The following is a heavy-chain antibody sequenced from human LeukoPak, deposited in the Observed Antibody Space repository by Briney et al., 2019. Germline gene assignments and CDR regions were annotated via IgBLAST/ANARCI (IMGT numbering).Heavy chain of an antibody. V-gene: IGHV1-24*01. J-gene: IGHJ4*02. CDR3: ATAIPYGSDY. CDR1: GYTLTKLS. Sequence: ASVKVSCKASGYTLTKLSMHWVRQAPGKGLEWMGGFDLEDGETFYAQKFQGRVTMTEDTSTDTAYMELSSLRSEDTAVYYCATAIPYGSDYWGQGTLVTVSS. D-gene: IGHD3-10*01. CDR2: FDLEDGET.